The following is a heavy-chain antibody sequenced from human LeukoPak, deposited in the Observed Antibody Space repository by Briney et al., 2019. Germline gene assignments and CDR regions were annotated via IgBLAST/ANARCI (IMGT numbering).Heavy chain of an antibody. CDR3: ARGITMFRGVPSKYYFDY. CDR1: GGSFSGYY. D-gene: IGHD3-10*01. Sequence: KTSETLSLTCAAYGGSFSGYYWSWIRQPPGKGLEWIGVINNGGSTNYNPSLKSRVTISGDTSKNKFSLQLSSVTAADTAVYYCARGITMFRGVPSKYYFDYWGQGTLVTVSS. CDR2: INNGGST. V-gene: IGHV4-34*01. J-gene: IGHJ4*02.